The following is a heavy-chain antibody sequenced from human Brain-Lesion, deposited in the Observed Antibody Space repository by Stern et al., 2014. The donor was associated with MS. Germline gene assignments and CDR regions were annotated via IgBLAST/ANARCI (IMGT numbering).Heavy chain of an antibody. CDR2: FDPEDGET. Sequence: QVPLEESGAEVKKPGASVKVSCKVSGYTLTDLSMHWVRQAPRKGLEWMGGFDPEDGETIDAQKFQGRVTMTEDTSTDTAYMELSSLRSEDTAVYYCATLSPGAGGNYYRHFDYWGQGTLVTVSS. CDR3: ATLSPGAGGNYYRHFDY. V-gene: IGHV1-24*01. D-gene: IGHD1-26*01. J-gene: IGHJ4*02. CDR1: GYTLTDLS.